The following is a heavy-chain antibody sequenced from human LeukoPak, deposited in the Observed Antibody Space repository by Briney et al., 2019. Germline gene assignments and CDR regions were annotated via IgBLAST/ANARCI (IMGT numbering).Heavy chain of an antibody. D-gene: IGHD2-8*02. Sequence: SGTLSLTCTVSGGSISSSSYYWGWIRQPPGKGLEWIGSIYYSGSTYYNPSLKSRVTISVDTSKNQFSLKLSSVTAADTAVYYCVHTDYFDYWGQGTLVTVSS. V-gene: IGHV4-39*07. CDR2: IYYSGST. J-gene: IGHJ4*02. CDR3: VHTDYFDY. CDR1: GGSISSSSYY.